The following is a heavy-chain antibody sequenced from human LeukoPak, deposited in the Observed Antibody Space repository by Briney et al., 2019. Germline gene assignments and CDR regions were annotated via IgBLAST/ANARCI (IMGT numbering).Heavy chain of an antibody. D-gene: IGHD3-22*01. CDR2: ISYHGSDK. J-gene: IGHJ4*02. CDR3: SKGKWYYDTSGYYDY. Sequence: GGSLRLSCAASGFSFSNYGMHWVRRAPGKGLEWVAVISYHGSDKYYADSVKGRFTISRDNSNNTLYLQLDSLRAEDTAAYYCSKGKWYYDTSGYYDYWGQGALVTGSS. CDR1: GFSFSNYG. V-gene: IGHV3-30*18.